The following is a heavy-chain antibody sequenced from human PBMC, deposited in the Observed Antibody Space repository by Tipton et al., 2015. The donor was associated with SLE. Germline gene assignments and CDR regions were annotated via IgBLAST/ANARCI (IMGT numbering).Heavy chain of an antibody. D-gene: IGHD4-23*01. CDR2: IFSRGST. CDR1: GGSISSGNYY. CDR3: VRRRATVINRIYFFDY. Sequence: TLSLTCTVSGGSISSGNYYWTWIRQPAGEGLEWVGRIFSRGSTNNNPSLKSRITMSVDTSKSEFSLKLSSVTAADTALYYCVRRRATVINRIYFFDYWGQGSQVTVSS. V-gene: IGHV4-61*02. J-gene: IGHJ4*02.